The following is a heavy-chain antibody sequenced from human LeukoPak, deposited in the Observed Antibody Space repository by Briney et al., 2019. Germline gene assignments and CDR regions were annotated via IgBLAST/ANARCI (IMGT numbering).Heavy chain of an antibody. CDR2: INHSGST. J-gene: IGHJ4*02. V-gene: IGHV4-34*01. CDR3: AREARLGVASY. Sequence: SETLSLTCAVYGGSFSGYYWSWIRQPPGKGLEWIGEINHSGSTNYNPSLKSRVTISVDTSKNQFSLKLSSVTAADTAVYYCAREARLGVASYWGQGTLVTVSS. D-gene: IGHD3-3*01. CDR1: GGSFSGYY.